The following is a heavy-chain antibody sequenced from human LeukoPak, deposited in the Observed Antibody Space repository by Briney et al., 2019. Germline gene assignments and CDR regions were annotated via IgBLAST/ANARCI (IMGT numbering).Heavy chain of an antibody. Sequence: SETLSLTCTVSGGSISSYYWSWIRQPPGKGLEWIGYIYYSGSTDYSPSLKSRVTISVDTSKNQFSLKLSSVTAADTAVYYCARGEVVAAPDYWGQGTLVTVSS. J-gene: IGHJ4*02. V-gene: IGHV4-59*01. CDR2: IYYSGST. CDR1: GGSISSYY. D-gene: IGHD2-15*01. CDR3: ARGEVVAAPDY.